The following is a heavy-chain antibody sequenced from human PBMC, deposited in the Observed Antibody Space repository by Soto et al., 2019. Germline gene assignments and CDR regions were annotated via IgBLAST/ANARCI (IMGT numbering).Heavy chain of an antibody. CDR3: ARDQSGLYVGGFLELNWYDP. Sequence: ASVKVSCKASGYTFTSYYMHWVRQAPGQGLEWMGIINPSGGSTSYAQKFQGRVTMTRDTSTSTVYMELSSLRSEDTAVYYCARDQSGLYVGGFLELNWYDPWGQGTLVTVSS. V-gene: IGHV1-46*01. D-gene: IGHD6-19*01. CDR1: GYTFTSYY. CDR2: INPSGGST. J-gene: IGHJ5*02.